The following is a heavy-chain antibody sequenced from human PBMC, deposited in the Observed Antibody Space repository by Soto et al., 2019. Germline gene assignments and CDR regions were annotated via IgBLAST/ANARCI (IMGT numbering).Heavy chain of an antibody. CDR1: GFTFSSYW. CDR2: IKQDGSEK. D-gene: IGHD4-17*01. Sequence: GGSLRLSCAASGFTFSSYWMSWVRQAPGKGLEWVANIKQDGSEKYYVDSVKGRFTISRDNAKNSLYLQMNSLRAEDTAVYYCARGMVTTFTAENYFDYWGQGTLVTVSS. CDR3: ARGMVTTFTAENYFDY. J-gene: IGHJ4*02. V-gene: IGHV3-7*01.